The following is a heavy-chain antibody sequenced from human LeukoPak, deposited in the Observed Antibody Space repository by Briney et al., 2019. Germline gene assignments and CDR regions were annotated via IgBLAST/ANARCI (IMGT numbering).Heavy chain of an antibody. CDR3: ARGDYSSSWGDH. D-gene: IGHD6-13*01. V-gene: IGHV3-30*04. CDR2: ISFDGTER. Sequence: GRSLRLSSVASGFTFSRYGMHWVRQAPGKGLEWLTIISFDGTERYYGDSVKGRFTISRDNSKDTLYLQMNSLTPEDTAVYYCARGDYSSSWGDHWGQGTLVTVSS. J-gene: IGHJ4*02. CDR1: GFTFSRYG.